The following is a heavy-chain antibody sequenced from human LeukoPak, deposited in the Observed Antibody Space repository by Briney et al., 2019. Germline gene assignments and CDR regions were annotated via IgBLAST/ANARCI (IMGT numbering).Heavy chain of an antibody. J-gene: IGHJ4*02. V-gene: IGHV3-20*04. CDR2: INWNGGST. CDR3: ARAPTDYYDSSGYYFVHFDY. Sequence: GGALRLSCAASGFTFDDYGMSWVRQAPGKGLEWVSGINWNGGSTGYADSVKGRFTISRDNAKNSLYLQMNSLRAEDTALYYCARAPTDYYDSSGYYFVHFDYWGQGTLVTVSS. CDR1: GFTFDDYG. D-gene: IGHD3-22*01.